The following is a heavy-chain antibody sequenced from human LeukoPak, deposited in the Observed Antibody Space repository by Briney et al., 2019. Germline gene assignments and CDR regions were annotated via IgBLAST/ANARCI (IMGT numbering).Heavy chain of an antibody. CDR1: GGSISSSSYY. D-gene: IGHD6-13*01. CDR3: ARGRVAHSSSWYFPGEDY. J-gene: IGHJ4*02. V-gene: IGHV4-39*07. CDR2: INHSGST. Sequence: SETLSLTCTVSGGSISSSSYYWGWIRQPPGKGLEWIGEINHSGSTNYNPSLKSRVTISVDTSKNQFSLKLSSVTAADTAVYYCARGRVAHSSSWYFPGEDYWGQGTLVTVSS.